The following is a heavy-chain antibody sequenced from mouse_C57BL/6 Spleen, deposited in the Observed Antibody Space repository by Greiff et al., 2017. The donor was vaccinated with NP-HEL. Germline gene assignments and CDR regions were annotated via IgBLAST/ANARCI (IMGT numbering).Heavy chain of an antibody. V-gene: IGHV1-64*01. CDR2: IHPNSGST. Sequence: VQLQQSGAELVKPGASVKLSCKASGYTFTSYWMHWVKQRPGQGLEWIGMIHPNSGSTNYNEKFKSKATLTVDKSSSTAYMQLSSLTSEDSAVYYCARITTPYYFDYWGQGTTLTVSS. CDR1: GYTFTSYW. J-gene: IGHJ2*01. CDR3: ARITTPYYFDY. D-gene: IGHD1-1*01.